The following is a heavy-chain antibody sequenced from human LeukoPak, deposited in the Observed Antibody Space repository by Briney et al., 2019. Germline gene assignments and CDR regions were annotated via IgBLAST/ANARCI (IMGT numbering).Heavy chain of an antibody. CDR3: AKAIVGAAFDY. Sequence: GGSLRLSCAASGFTFSSYGMHWVRQAPGKGLEWVAVISYDGSNKYYADSVKGRFTISRDNSKNTLYPQMNSLRAEDTAVYYCAKAIVGAAFDYWGQGTLVTVSS. CDR1: GFTFSSYG. CDR2: ISYDGSNK. V-gene: IGHV3-30*18. D-gene: IGHD1-26*01. J-gene: IGHJ4*02.